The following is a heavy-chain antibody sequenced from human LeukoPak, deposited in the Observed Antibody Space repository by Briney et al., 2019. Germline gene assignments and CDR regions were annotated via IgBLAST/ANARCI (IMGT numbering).Heavy chain of an antibody. V-gene: IGHV4-59*01. CDR2: IYYSGST. J-gene: IGHJ4*02. CDR1: GGSISSYY. Sequence: SETLSLTCTVPGGSISSYYWSWIRQPPGKGLEWIGYIYYSGSTNYNPSLKSRVTISVDTSKNQFSLKLSSVTAADTAVYYCARGMYYYDSSGFYFDYWGQGTLVTVSS. CDR3: ARGMYYYDSSGFYFDY. D-gene: IGHD3-22*01.